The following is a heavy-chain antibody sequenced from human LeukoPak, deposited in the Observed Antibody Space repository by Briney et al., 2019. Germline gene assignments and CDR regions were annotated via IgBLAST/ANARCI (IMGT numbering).Heavy chain of an antibody. D-gene: IGHD3-3*01. Sequence: GGSLRLSCAASGFTVSSNYMSWVRQAPGKGLEWVSVIYSGGSTYYADSVKGRFTISRDNSKNTLYLQMNSLRAEDTAVYYCAREVIVGVVYGMDVWGQGTTVTVSS. CDR3: AREVIVGVVYGMDV. CDR2: IYSGGST. V-gene: IGHV3-66*01. CDR1: GFTVSSNY. J-gene: IGHJ6*02.